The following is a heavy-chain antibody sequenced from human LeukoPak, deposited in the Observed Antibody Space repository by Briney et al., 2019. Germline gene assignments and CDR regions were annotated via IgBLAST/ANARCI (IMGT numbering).Heavy chain of an antibody. V-gene: IGHV4-34*01. Sequence: SETLSLTCAVYGGSFSGYYWSWIRQPPGKGLEWIGSIYYSGSTYYNPSLKSRVTISVDTSKNQFSLKLSSVTAADTAVYYCARDLSIAAAGPYYYYMDVWGKGTTVTVSS. CDR3: ARDLSIAAAGPYYYYMDV. CDR1: GGSFSGYY. CDR2: IYYSGST. J-gene: IGHJ6*03. D-gene: IGHD6-13*01.